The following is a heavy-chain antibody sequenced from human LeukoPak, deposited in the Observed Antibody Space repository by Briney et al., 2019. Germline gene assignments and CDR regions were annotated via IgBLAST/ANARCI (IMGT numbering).Heavy chain of an antibody. CDR2: ISGSGGST. Sequence: PGGSLRLSCAASGFTFSSYAMSWVRQAPGKGLEWVSAISGSGGSTYYADSVKGRLTISRDNSKNTLYLQMNSLRAEDTAVYYCAKAETKSYGSGSYLFYYWGQGTLVTVSS. J-gene: IGHJ4*02. CDR3: AKAETKSYGSGSYLFYY. CDR1: GFTFSSYA. D-gene: IGHD3-10*01. V-gene: IGHV3-23*01.